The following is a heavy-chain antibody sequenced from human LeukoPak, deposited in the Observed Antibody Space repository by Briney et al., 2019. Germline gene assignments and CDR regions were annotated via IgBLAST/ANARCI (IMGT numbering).Heavy chain of an antibody. V-gene: IGHV3-48*03. D-gene: IGHD3-22*01. CDR1: GFTFSSYE. J-gene: IGHJ6*02. CDR2: ISSSGSTI. CDR3: ARDQLSYYYDTLPFFYYGMDV. Sequence: QPGGSLRLSCAASGFTFSSYEMNWVRQAPGKGLEWVSYISSSGSTIYYADSVKGRFTISRDNAKNSLYLQMNSLRAEDTADYYCARDQLSYYYDTLPFFYYGMDVWGQGTTVTVSS.